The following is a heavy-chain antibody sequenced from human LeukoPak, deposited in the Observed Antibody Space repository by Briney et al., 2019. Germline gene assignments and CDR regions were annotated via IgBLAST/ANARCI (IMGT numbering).Heavy chain of an antibody. CDR2: IDPSDSYT. J-gene: IGHJ5*02. Sequence: GESLKISCKGSGYSSTSYWISWVRQMPGKGLEWMGRIDPSDSYTNYSPSFQGHVTISADKSISTAYLQWSSLKASDTAMYYCARHSGVDYYGSGIDWFDPWGQGTLVTVSS. V-gene: IGHV5-10-1*01. CDR1: GYSSTSYW. CDR3: ARHSGVDYYGSGIDWFDP. D-gene: IGHD3-10*01.